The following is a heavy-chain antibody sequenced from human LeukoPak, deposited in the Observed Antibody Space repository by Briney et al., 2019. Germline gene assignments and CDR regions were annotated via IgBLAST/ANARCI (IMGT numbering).Heavy chain of an antibody. CDR3: ARERQDTIVHSGAFDI. CDR2: IASDGSHT. Sequence: GGSLRLSCAASGFTLSDYFMHWVRQAPGKGLEWVAVIASDGSHTFYVESVKGRFTISRDNSKNTLYLQMNSLRAEDTAVYFCARERQDTIVHSGAFDIWGQGTMVTVSS. J-gene: IGHJ3*02. D-gene: IGHD3-10*01. V-gene: IGHV3-30-3*01. CDR1: GFTLSDYF.